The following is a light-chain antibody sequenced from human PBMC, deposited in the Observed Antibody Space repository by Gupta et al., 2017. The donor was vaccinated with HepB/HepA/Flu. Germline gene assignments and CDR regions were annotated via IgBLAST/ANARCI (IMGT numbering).Light chain of an antibody. V-gene: IGKV3-11*01. J-gene: IGKJ3*01. CDR1: QSVSSY. CDR2: DAS. CDR3: QQRSNWPPFT. Sequence: IVLTQSPATLSLSPGERATLSCRASQSVSSYLAWYQQKPGQAPRILIYDASNRATGIPARFSGSGSGTDFTLTISSLGPEDFAVYYCQQRSNWPPFTFGHGTKVDIK.